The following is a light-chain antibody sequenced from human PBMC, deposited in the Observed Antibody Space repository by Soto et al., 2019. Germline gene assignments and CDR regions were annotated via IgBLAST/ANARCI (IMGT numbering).Light chain of an antibody. V-gene: IGKV3-20*01. Sequence: EIELTKSPGTLSLSPGERATLSCRASQSVSSSYFAWYQQKPGQAPRLLIYGASSRATGIPDRFSCCGCRTDFTLTISMLEPEDFAVFFCQQYGTSEIIFGQGTRLEI. CDR3: QQYGTSEII. CDR1: QSVSSSY. J-gene: IGKJ5*01. CDR2: GAS.